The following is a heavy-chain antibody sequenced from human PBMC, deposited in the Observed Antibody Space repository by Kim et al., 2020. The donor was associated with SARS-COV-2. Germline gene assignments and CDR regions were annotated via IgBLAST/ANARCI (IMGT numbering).Heavy chain of an antibody. Sequence: YSQKFQGRVTITRDTSASTAYMELSSLRSEDTAVYYCARTDMEEDYGMDVWGQGTTVTVSS. J-gene: IGHJ6*02. CDR3: ARTDMEEDYGMDV. V-gene: IGHV1-3*01. D-gene: IGHD2-15*01.